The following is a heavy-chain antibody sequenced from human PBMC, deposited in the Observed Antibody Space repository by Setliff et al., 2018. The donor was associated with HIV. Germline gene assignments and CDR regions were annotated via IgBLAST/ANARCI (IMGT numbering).Heavy chain of an antibody. D-gene: IGHD5-12*01. Sequence: GGSLRLSCAASGFTFSSFSMNWVRQAPGKGLEWLSYMSGSGDKIYHADSVKGRFTISRDNSMNTLYLQMNSLRVDDAAVYFCAKAYTGTAFPYYFDFWGQGTQVTVSS. CDR2: MSGSGDKI. V-gene: IGHV3-48*01. J-gene: IGHJ4*02. CDR1: GFTFSSFS. CDR3: AKAYTGTAFPYYFDF.